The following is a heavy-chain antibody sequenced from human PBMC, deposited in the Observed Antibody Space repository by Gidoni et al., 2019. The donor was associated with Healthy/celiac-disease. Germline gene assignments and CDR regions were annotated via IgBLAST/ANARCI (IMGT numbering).Heavy chain of an antibody. J-gene: IGHJ6*02. CDR2: ISGSGGST. V-gene: IGHV3-23*01. D-gene: IGHD2-15*01. Sequence: EVQLLESGGGLVQPGGSLRLSCAAPGFTFSSYAMRWVRQAPGKGLEWVSAISGSGGSTYYEDAVKGRFTISRDNSKNTLYLQMNSLRAEDTAVYYCAKGVDYYYYYGMDVWGQGTTVTVSS. CDR3: AKGVDYYYYYGMDV. CDR1: GFTFSSYA.